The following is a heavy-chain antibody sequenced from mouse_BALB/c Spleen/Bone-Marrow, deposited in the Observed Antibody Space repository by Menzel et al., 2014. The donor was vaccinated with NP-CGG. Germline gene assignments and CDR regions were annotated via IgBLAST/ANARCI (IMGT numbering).Heavy chain of an antibody. CDR3: TRVITEILATRAMDY. J-gene: IGHJ4*01. CDR2: IYPGNSDT. Sequence: VQRQQSGTVLARPGASVKMSCKASGYTFTSYWMHWVKQRPGQGLEWIGAIYPGNSDTSYNQKFKGKAKLTAVTSTSTAYMELSSLTNEDSAVYYCTRVITEILATRAMDYWGQGSSVTVSS. D-gene: IGHD1-1*01. CDR1: GYTFTSYW. V-gene: IGHV1-5*01.